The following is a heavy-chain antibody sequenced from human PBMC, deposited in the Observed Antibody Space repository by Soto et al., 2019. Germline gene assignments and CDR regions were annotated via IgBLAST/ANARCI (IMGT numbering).Heavy chain of an antibody. D-gene: IGHD3-22*01. J-gene: IGHJ4*02. CDR2: ISAYNGNT. V-gene: IGHV1-18*01. CDR3: ARDFSVDYYDSSGYYPYYFDY. CDR1: GYTFTSYG. Sequence: GASVKVSCKASGYTFTSYGISWVRQAPGQGLEWTGWISAYNGNTNYAQKLQGRVTMTTDTSTSTAYMELRSLRSDDTAVYYCARDFSVDYYDSSGYYPYYFDYWGQGTLVTVSS.